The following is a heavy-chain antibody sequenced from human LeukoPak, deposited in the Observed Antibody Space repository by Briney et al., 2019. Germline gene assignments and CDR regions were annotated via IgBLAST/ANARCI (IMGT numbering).Heavy chain of an antibody. J-gene: IGHJ4*02. CDR3: ARDSPRISSSWYLLLFDY. V-gene: IGHV3-30*19. Sequence: GGSLRLSCAASGFTFSSYGMHWVRQAPGKGLEWVAVISYDGSNKYYADSVKGRFTISRDNSKNTLYLQMNSLRAEDTAVYYCARDSPRISSSWYLLLFDYWGQGTLVTVSS. CDR1: GFTFSSYG. CDR2: ISYDGSNK. D-gene: IGHD6-13*01.